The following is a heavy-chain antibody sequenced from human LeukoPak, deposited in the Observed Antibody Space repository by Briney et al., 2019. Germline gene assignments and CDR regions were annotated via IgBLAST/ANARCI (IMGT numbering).Heavy chain of an antibody. CDR2: IYYSGST. Sequence: SETLSLTCTVSGVSISGYYWSWIRQPPGNGLEWIGYIYYSGSTNYDPSLKGRVTISVDTSKNQFSLKLTSVAAEDTAVYFCARDTAIGEGEFFFDYWGQGTLVTVSS. CDR3: ARDTAIGEGEFFFDY. D-gene: IGHD5-18*01. CDR1: GVSISGYY. J-gene: IGHJ4*02. V-gene: IGHV4-59*01.